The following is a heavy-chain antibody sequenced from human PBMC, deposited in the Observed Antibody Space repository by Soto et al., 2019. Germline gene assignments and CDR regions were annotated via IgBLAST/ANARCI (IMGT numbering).Heavy chain of an antibody. V-gene: IGHV1-69*13. CDR1: GVTFSSYA. CDR3: ARIRRRWLRNYYYYYGIDV. Sequence: SVKVSCKASGVTFSSYAISWVRQAPGQGLEWMGGLIPIFGTANYAQKFQGRVTITAYESTSTAYMELSSLRSEDTAVYYCARIRRRWLRNYYYYYGIDVWGQGTTVTVSS. D-gene: IGHD5-12*01. CDR2: LIPIFGTA. J-gene: IGHJ6*02.